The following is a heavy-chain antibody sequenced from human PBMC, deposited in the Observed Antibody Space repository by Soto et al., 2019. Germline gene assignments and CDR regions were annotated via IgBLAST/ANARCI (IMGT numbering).Heavy chain of an antibody. CDR3: AKDLTLYGDYVRGFDY. J-gene: IGHJ4*02. Sequence: GGSLRLSCAASGFTFSSYAMSWVRQAPGKGLEWVSAISGSGGSTYYADSVKGRFTISRDNSKNTLYLQMNSLRAEDTAVYYCAKDLTLYGDYVRGFDYWGQGTLVTVSS. V-gene: IGHV3-23*01. CDR1: GFTFSSYA. D-gene: IGHD4-17*01. CDR2: ISGSGGST.